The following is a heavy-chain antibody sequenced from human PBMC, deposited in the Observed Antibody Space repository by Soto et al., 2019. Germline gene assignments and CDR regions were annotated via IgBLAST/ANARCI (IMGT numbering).Heavy chain of an antibody. CDR1: GFTFSSYG. V-gene: IGHV3-33*01. Sequence: QVQLVESGGGVVQPGRSLRLSCAASGFTFSSYGMHWVRQAPGKGLEWVAVIWYDGSNKYYADSVKGRFTISRDNSKNTLYLQMNSLRAEDTAVYYCALEGGPGWFDPWGQGTLVTVSS. CDR3: ALEGGPGWFDP. D-gene: IGHD3-16*01. J-gene: IGHJ5*02. CDR2: IWYDGSNK.